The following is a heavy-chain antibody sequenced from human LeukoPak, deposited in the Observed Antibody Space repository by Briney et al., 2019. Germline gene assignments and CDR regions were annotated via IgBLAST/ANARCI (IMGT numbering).Heavy chain of an antibody. D-gene: IGHD3-22*01. J-gene: IGHJ4*02. V-gene: IGHV3-21*01. CDR2: ISSSSSYI. Sequence: GGSLRLSCAASGFTFSSYSMNWVRQAPGKGLEWVSSISSSSSYIYYADSVKGRFTISRDNAKNSLYLQMNSLRAEDTDVDYCARDLYDSSITCDYWGQGTLVTVSS. CDR1: GFTFSSYS. CDR3: ARDLYDSSITCDY.